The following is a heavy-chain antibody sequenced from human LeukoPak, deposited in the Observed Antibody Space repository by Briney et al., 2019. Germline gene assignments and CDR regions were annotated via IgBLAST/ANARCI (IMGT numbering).Heavy chain of an antibody. CDR2: IWYDGSNK. D-gene: IGHD2-2*01. Sequence: PGGSLRLSCAASGFIFSSYGIHWVRQAPGKGLEWVAFIWYDGSNKNYADSVKGRFTISRDNSKNTLYLQMNSLRAEDTAVYYCAKDPLVYCSSTSCQTPFDYWGQGTLVTVSS. CDR3: AKDPLVYCSSTSCQTPFDY. CDR1: GFIFSSYG. V-gene: IGHV3-30*02. J-gene: IGHJ4*02.